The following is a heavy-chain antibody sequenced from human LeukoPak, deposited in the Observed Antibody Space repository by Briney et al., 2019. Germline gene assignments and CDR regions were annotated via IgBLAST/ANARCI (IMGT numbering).Heavy chain of an antibody. Sequence: PGGSLRLSCAASGFTFSSYAMHWVRQAPGKGLEWVAVISYDGSNKYYADSVKGRFTISRDNSKNTLYLQMNSLRAEDTAVYYCARDGIRDSGAFDIWGQGTMVTVSS. J-gene: IGHJ3*02. CDR3: ARDGIRDSGAFDI. V-gene: IGHV3-30*04. CDR2: ISYDGSNK. CDR1: GFTFSSYA. D-gene: IGHD5-18*01.